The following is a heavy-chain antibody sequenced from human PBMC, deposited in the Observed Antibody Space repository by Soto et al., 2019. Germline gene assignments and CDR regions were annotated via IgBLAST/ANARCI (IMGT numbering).Heavy chain of an antibody. CDR1: GFTFSSYG. D-gene: IGHD3-3*02. CDR3: AKTKIASLNWFDP. J-gene: IGHJ5*02. Sequence: GGSLRLSCAASGFTFSSYGMHWVRQAPGKGLEWVAVISYDGSNKYYADSVKGRFTISRDNSKNTLYLQMNSLRAEDTAVYYCAKTKIASLNWFDPWGQGTLVTVSS. V-gene: IGHV3-30*18. CDR2: ISYDGSNK.